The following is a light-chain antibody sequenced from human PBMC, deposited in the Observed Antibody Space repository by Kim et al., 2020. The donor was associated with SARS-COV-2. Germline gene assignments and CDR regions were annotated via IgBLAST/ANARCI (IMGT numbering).Light chain of an antibody. V-gene: IGLV3-1*01. CDR2: QDS. CDR3: QAWDSSTGV. J-gene: IGLJ3*02. CDR1: KSGDKY. Sequence: SYELTQPPSVSVSPGQTASITCSGDKSGDKYACWYQQKPGQSPVLVIYQDSKRPSGIPERFSGSNSGNTDTLTISGTQAMDEADYYCQAWDSSTGVFGGG.